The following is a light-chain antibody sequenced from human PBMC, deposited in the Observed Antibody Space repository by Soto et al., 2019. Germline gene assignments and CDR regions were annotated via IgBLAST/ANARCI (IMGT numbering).Light chain of an antibody. V-gene: IGKV3D-15*01. CDR1: QSVSSD. CDR2: GAS. CDR3: QQYNNWPLT. J-gene: IGKJ1*01. Sequence: EIVITQSPDTLSVSPGERATLSCRASQSVSSDYLARYQQRPGQAPRLLIYGASTRETGIPARFSGSGSGTEFTLTISSLQSEDFAVYYCQQYNNWPLTFGQGTQVDIK.